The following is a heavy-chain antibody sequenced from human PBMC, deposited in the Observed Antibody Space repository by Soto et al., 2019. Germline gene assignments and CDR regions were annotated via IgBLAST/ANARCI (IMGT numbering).Heavy chain of an antibody. CDR3: ARAPYGDYGDAFDI. J-gene: IGHJ3*02. D-gene: IGHD4-17*01. V-gene: IGHV3-33*01. Sequence: QVQLVESGGGVVQPGRSLRLSCAASGFTFSSYGMHWVRQAPGKGLEWVAVIWYDGSNKYYADSVKGRFTISRDNSNNTLYLQMNSLRAEDTAVYYCARAPYGDYGDAFDIWGQGTMVTVSS. CDR1: GFTFSSYG. CDR2: IWYDGSNK.